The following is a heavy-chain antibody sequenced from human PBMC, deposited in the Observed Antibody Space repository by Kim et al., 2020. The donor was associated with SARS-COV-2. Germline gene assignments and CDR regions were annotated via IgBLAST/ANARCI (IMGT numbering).Heavy chain of an antibody. CDR1: GFTFGDYA. D-gene: IGHD2-2*01. J-gene: IGHJ4*02. CDR3: AKDTSAGMPPWALGLDY. Sequence: GGSLRLSCAASGFTFGDYAMHWVRQAPGKGLEWVSLISWDGGSTYYADSVKGRFTISRDNSKNSLYLQMNSLRTEDTALYYCAKDTSAGMPPWALGLDYWGQGTLVTVSS. V-gene: IGHV3-43*02. CDR2: ISWDGGST.